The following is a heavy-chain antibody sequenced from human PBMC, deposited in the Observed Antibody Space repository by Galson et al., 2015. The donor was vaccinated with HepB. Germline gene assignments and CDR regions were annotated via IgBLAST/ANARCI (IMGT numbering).Heavy chain of an antibody. J-gene: IGHJ4*02. CDR1: GFTFSNFA. CDR2: ISPSGGAT. CDR3: AKDRDYYDSNGYYYLFS. Sequence: SLRLSCAASGFTFSNFAMSWVRQAPGKGLQWVPSISPSGGATYYADSVKGRFTISRDNSKNTLYLQMNSLRADDTAVFYCAKDRDYYDSNGYYYLFSWGQGTLVTVSS. V-gene: IGHV3-23*01. D-gene: IGHD3-22*01.